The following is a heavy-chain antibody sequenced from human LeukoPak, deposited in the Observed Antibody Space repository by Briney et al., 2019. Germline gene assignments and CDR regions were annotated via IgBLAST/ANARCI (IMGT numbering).Heavy chain of an antibody. J-gene: IGHJ4*02. Sequence: ASVKVSCKAYGYTFTKYLMNWVRQAPGQEPEWMGWISTTTGNQTYAQGFTGRFVFSLDTSVSTAYLQITSLTAEDTAVYFCARESDSPPYYFDSWGQGTQVIVSS. D-gene: IGHD2-21*02. V-gene: IGHV7-4-1*02. CDR3: ARESDSPPYYFDS. CDR2: ISTTTGNQ. CDR1: GYTFTKYL.